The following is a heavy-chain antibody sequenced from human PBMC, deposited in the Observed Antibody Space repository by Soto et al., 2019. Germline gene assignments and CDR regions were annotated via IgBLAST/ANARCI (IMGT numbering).Heavy chain of an antibody. Sequence: QVQLVQSGAEEKKPGASVKVSCKASGYTFTNYAMHWVRQAPGQRLEWMGWINAGNGNTKYSQKFQGRVTITRDTSAITAYMELSSLRSEDTAVYYCARVSGYYLPDYWGQGTLFTVSS. CDR3: ARVSGYYLPDY. CDR1: GYTFTNYA. V-gene: IGHV1-3*05. CDR2: INAGNGNT. D-gene: IGHD5-12*01. J-gene: IGHJ4*02.